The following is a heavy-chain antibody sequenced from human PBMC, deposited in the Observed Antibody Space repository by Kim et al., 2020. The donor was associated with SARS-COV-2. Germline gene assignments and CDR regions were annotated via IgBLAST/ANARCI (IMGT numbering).Heavy chain of an antibody. CDR3: AKDSDYDSSGLDY. Sequence: GGSLRLSCAASGFTFSSYGMHWVRQAPGKGLEWVAVISYDGSNKYYADSVKGRFTISRDNSKNTLYLQMNSLRAEDTAVYYCAKDSDYDSSGLDYWGQGTLVTVSS. V-gene: IGHV3-30*18. D-gene: IGHD3-22*01. CDR1: GFTFSSYG. J-gene: IGHJ4*02. CDR2: ISYDGSNK.